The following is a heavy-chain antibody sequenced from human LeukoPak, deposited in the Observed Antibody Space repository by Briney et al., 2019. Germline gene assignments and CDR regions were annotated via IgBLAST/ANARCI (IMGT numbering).Heavy chain of an antibody. D-gene: IGHD3-3*01. CDR3: ARGSRSDFWSGYGYYFDY. CDR1: GGSISSGGYY. J-gene: IGHJ4*02. V-gene: IGHV4-31*03. CDR2: IYYSGST. Sequence: SETLSLTCTVSGGSISSGGYYWSWIRQHPGKGLEWIGYIYYSGSTYYNPSLKSRVTISVDTSKNQFSLKLSSVTAADTAVYYCARGSRSDFWSGYGYYFDYWGQGTLVTVSS.